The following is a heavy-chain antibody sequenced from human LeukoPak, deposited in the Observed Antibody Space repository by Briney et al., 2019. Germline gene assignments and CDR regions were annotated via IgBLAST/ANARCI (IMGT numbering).Heavy chain of an antibody. CDR2: ISTYNGNT. CDR3: ARDRRAYSYAIDY. D-gene: IGHD5-18*01. V-gene: IGHV1-18*04. J-gene: IGHJ4*02. CDR1: GYTLTSYG. Sequence: PGSSVKVSCKASGYTLTSYGVSWVRQAPGQGLEWMGWISTYNGNTNYAQNVQDRVTMTTDTSTSTAYMELRSLRSDDTAVYYCARDRRAYSYAIDYWGQGTLVTVSS.